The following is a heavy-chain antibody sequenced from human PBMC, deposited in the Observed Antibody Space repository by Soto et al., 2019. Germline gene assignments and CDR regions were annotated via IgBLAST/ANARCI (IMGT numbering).Heavy chain of an antibody. CDR3: TRVAAAGASAAAGASDY. Sequence: AETLSLTCAVSGDAIISSNCLILFRHAAGKGLEWIGEIYHRGSTNYNPSLKSRVTISVDKSKNQFSLKLTSVTAADTAVYFCTRVAAAGASAAAGASDYWGQGTLVTVSS. CDR2: IYHRGST. J-gene: IGHJ4*02. V-gene: IGHV4-4*01. D-gene: IGHD6-13*01. CDR1: GDAIISSNC.